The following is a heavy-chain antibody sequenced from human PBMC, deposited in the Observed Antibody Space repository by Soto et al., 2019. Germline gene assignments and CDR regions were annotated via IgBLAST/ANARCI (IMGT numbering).Heavy chain of an antibody. D-gene: IGHD6-19*01. CDR1: GFTFSSFA. V-gene: IGHV3-23*01. J-gene: IGHJ4*02. CDR3: AKQLIYGYNSCRPFDS. CDR2: IGSRGDST. Sequence: EVQLLESGGGLVQPGGSLRLSCAASGFTFSSFAMSWVRQAPGKGLEWVSAIGSRGDSTYYADSVKGRFTISRDNSKNTLYLQMNSLRAEDTAVYYCAKQLIYGYNSCRPFDSWGQGTLVTVSS.